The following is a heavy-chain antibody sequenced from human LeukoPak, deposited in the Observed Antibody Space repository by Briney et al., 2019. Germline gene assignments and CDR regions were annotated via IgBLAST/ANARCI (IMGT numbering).Heavy chain of an antibody. D-gene: IGHD3-3*01. J-gene: IGHJ4*02. Sequence: PGGSLRLSCAVSGLTFSNLKMNWVRQAPGKELEWVSYISAGGRTTFYADSVTGRFTISRDNAKNSLYLQMSSLRVEDTAVYYCASWAGNTQSDSWSGPFDYWGQGSLVTVSS. CDR1: GLTFSNLK. V-gene: IGHV3-48*03. CDR3: ASWAGNTQSDSWSGPFDY. CDR2: ISAGGRTT.